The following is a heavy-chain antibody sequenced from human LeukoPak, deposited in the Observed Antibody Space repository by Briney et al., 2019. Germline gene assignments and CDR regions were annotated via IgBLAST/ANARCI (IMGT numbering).Heavy chain of an antibody. Sequence: PGGSLRLSCAASGFTFSSYAMHWVRQAPGKGLEWVAVISYDGSNKYYADSVKGRFTISRDNSKNTLYLQMNSLRAEDTAVYYCARSSRIWRTAIDYWGQGTLVTVSS. J-gene: IGHJ4*02. CDR1: GFTFSSYA. CDR2: ISYDGSNK. CDR3: ARSSRIWRTAIDY. D-gene: IGHD6-13*01. V-gene: IGHV3-30-3*01.